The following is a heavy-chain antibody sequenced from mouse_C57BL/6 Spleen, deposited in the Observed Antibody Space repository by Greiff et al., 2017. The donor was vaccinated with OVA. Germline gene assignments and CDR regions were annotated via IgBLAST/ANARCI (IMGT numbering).Heavy chain of an antibody. CDR1: GYSFTSYY. CDR2: IYPGSGNT. CDR3: ARSRTGAY. D-gene: IGHD4-1*01. J-gene: IGHJ3*01. Sequence: VKLVESGPELVKPGASVKISCKASGYSFTSYYIHWVKQRPGQGLEWIGWIYPGSGNTKYNEKFKGKATLTADTSSSTAYMQLSSLTSEDSAVYYCARSRTGAYWGQGTLVTVSA. V-gene: IGHV1-66*01.